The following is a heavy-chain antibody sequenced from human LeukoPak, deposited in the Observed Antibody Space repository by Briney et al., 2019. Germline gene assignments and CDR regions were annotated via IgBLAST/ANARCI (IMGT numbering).Heavy chain of an antibody. Sequence: SQTLSLTCAVSGGSLSNGGHSWSWIRQPPGKGLEWIGLIYHSGTTHYNPSLKSRLTFSLDKSKDQFSLKLTSVTAADTALYYCARNYYGSGSFYVHNWGQGTLVTVS. CDR3: ARNYYGSGSFYVHN. V-gene: IGHV4-30-2*01. CDR1: GGSLSNGGHS. J-gene: IGHJ4*02. D-gene: IGHD3-10*01. CDR2: IYHSGTT.